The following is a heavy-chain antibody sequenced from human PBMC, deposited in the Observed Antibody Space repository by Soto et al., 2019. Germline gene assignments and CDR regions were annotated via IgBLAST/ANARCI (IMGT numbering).Heavy chain of an antibody. J-gene: IGHJ3*02. D-gene: IGHD1-1*01. Sequence: QVQLQQWGAGLLKPSETLSLTCAVFGGSVNSGNYYWSWIRQPPGKGLEWIGEMSHSGGTHFNPPLKSRGTISVDTSKNQFSLKMSSVTAADTALYYCARVERGTATTVVDAFDIWGPGTMVTVSS. CDR1: GGSVNSGNYY. CDR3: ARVERGTATTVVDAFDI. V-gene: IGHV4-34*01. CDR2: MSHSGGT.